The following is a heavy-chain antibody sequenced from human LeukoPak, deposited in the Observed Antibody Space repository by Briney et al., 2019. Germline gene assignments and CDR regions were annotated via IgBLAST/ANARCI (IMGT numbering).Heavy chain of an antibody. CDR1: DGSLSSYY. Sequence: SETLSLTCTVSDGSLSSYYWGWIRQPPGKGLEWIGYIYYSGSTNYNPSLKSRVTISVDTSKNQFSLKLSSVTAAYPAVHYRARYSWIFGVVIGVGAFDIWGQGTMVTVSS. CDR3: ARYSWIFGVVIGVGAFDI. V-gene: IGHV4-59*01. CDR2: IYYSGST. J-gene: IGHJ3*02. D-gene: IGHD3-3*01.